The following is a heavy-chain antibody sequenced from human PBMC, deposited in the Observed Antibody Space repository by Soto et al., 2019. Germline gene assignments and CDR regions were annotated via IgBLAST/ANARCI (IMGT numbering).Heavy chain of an antibody. CDR2: TYYRSKWYN. CDR1: GDSVSSNSAA. J-gene: IGHJ6*02. Sequence: QVQLQQSGPGLVKPSQTLSLTCAISGDSVSSNSAAWNWIRQSPSRGLEWLGRTYYRSKWYNDYAVSVKSRITINPDTSKNQFSLQLNSVTPEDTAVYYCARVRVSLAARLSYYYGMDVWGQGTTVTVSS. CDR3: ARVRVSLAARLSYYYGMDV. D-gene: IGHD6-6*01. V-gene: IGHV6-1*01.